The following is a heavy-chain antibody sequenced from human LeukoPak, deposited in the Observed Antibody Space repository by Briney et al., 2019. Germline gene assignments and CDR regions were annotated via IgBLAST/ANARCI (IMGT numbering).Heavy chain of an antibody. CDR3: ARDYDFWSISD. J-gene: IGHJ4*02. V-gene: IGHV1-18*01. CDR1: GYIFIDYG. CDR2: ISPYSGDT. Sequence: GASVKVSCKASGYIFIDYGISWVRQAPGQGLEWMGWISPYSGDTYHAQNPQGRVTMTTDTSTSTAYMEVMSLRSDDTAVDYCARDYDFWSISDWGQGTLVTVFS. D-gene: IGHD3-3*01.